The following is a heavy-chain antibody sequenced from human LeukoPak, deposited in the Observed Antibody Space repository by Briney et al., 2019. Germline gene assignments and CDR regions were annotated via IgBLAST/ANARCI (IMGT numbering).Heavy chain of an antibody. CDR2: ISSSSSYI. J-gene: IGHJ6*03. Sequence: GGSLRLSCAASGFTFSSYSMNWVRQAPGKGLEWVSSISSSSSYIYYADSVKGRFTISRDNAKNSLYLQMNSLRAEDTAVYYCARGTLGYCSGGSCRNYYYYYYMDVWGKGTTVTVSS. CDR3: ARGTLGYCSGGSCRNYYYYYYMDV. D-gene: IGHD2-15*01. CDR1: GFTFSSYS. V-gene: IGHV3-21*01.